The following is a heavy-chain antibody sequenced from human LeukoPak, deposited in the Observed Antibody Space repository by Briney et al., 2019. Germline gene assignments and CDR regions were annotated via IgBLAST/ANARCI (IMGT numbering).Heavy chain of an antibody. V-gene: IGHV3-33*06. CDR1: GFTFSNYG. D-gene: IGHD2-21*01. Sequence: GGSLRLSCEASGFTFSNYGMHWVRQAPGMGLEWVAVIWYDGSNKYYEDSVKGRFTISRDNSRNTLYLQMNSLRAEDTAMYYCANHIVVGSWGQGTLVTVSS. J-gene: IGHJ5*02. CDR2: IWYDGSNK. CDR3: ANHIVVGS.